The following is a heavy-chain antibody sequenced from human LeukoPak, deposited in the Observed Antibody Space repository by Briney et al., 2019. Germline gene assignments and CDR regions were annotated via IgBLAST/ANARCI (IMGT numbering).Heavy chain of an antibody. D-gene: IGHD3-10*01. CDR1: GFTFSSYA. Sequence: GGSLRLSCAASGFTFSSYAMSWVRQVPGKGLEWVSVMSGSGGGTYSADSVKGRFTISRDNSKNMLYLQMNGLRAEDTAVYYCAKDLRFGANDAFDFWGQGTMVTVSS. CDR3: AKDLRFGANDAFDF. J-gene: IGHJ3*01. CDR2: MSGSGGGT. V-gene: IGHV3-23*01.